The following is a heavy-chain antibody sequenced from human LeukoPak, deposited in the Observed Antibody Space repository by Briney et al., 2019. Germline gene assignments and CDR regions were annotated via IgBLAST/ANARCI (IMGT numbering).Heavy chain of an antibody. V-gene: IGHV1-2*02. D-gene: IGHD6-13*01. CDR1: GYTFTSYF. Sequence: ASVKVSCKASGYTFTSYFMHWVRQAPGQGLEWMGWINPNSGGANYAQKFQGRVTMTRDTSISTAYMELSRLRSDDTAVYYCGKQLIYYYYGMDVWGQGTTVTVSS. CDR2: INPNSGGA. CDR3: GKQLIYYYYGMDV. J-gene: IGHJ6*02.